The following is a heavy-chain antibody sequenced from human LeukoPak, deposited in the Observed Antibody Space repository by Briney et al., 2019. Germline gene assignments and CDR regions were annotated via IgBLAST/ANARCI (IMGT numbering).Heavy chain of an antibody. CDR3: ARGGIAAADYYYYYYMDV. CDR2: INPSGGST. V-gene: IGHV1-46*01. D-gene: IGHD6-13*01. Sequence: ASVKVSCKASGYTFTSYYMHWVRQAPGQGLEWMGIINPSGGSTSYAQKFQGRVTMTRDTSTSTVYMELSSLRSEDTAVYYCARGGIAAADYYYYYYMDVWGKGTTVTISS. CDR1: GYTFTSYY. J-gene: IGHJ6*03.